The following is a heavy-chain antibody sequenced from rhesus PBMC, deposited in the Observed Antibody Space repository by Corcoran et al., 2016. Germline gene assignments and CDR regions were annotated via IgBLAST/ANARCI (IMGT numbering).Heavy chain of an antibody. D-gene: IGHD3-3*01. Sequence: QVQLQESGPGLVKPSETLSLTCAVSGGSISDDYYWSWIRQPPGKGLEWIGYIYGSGGGTNYNPSLKNRVTISIETSKNQFSLKLSSVTAAYTAVYYCARRDFWTGSDYWGQGVLVTVSS. CDR1: GGSISDDYY. V-gene: IGHV4-106*01. CDR3: ARRDFWTGSDY. J-gene: IGHJ4*01. CDR2: IYGSGGGT.